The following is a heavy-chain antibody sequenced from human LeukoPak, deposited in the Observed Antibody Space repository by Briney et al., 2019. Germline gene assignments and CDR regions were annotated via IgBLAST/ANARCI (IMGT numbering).Heavy chain of an antibody. J-gene: IGHJ3*02. Sequence: SETLSLTCTVSGGSITTYYWSWIRQPPGKGLEWIGYMYYSASTNYNPSLKSRVTISVDTSKNQFSLKLTSVTAADTAMYYCARSSRVGDAFDIWGQGTMVTVSS. CDR3: ARSSRVGDAFDI. CDR1: GGSITTYY. CDR2: MYYSAST. D-gene: IGHD3-10*01. V-gene: IGHV4-59*01.